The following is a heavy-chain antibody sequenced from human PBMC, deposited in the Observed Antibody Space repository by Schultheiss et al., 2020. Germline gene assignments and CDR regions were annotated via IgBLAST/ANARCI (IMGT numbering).Heavy chain of an antibody. D-gene: IGHD3-22*01. CDR1: GFTFSSYS. V-gene: IGHV3-48*02. J-gene: IGHJ4*02. Sequence: GGSVRLSCAASGFTFSSYSMNWVRQAPGKGLEWVSYISSSSITIYYADSVKGRFTISRDNAKNSLYLQMNSLRDEDTAVYYCARVFSPPKIYDSSAYRAYFDYWGRGTLLTVAS. CDR3: ARVFSPPKIYDSSAYRAYFDY. CDR2: ISSSSITI.